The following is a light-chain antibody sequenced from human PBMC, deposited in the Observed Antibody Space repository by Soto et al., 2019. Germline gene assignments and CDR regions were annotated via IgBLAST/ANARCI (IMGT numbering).Light chain of an antibody. CDR3: QEYIQWPPGM. J-gene: IGKJ3*01. V-gene: IGKV3-15*01. Sequence: DIVVTQSPATLSASPGERVTLSCRASQFVSSRLAWYQQRPGQVPRLLIYDTSTRAPGISASFSGSGSGTEFTLTISSQKSEDFAVYYCQEYIQWPPGMFCPGTTVDIK. CDR1: QFVSSR. CDR2: DTS.